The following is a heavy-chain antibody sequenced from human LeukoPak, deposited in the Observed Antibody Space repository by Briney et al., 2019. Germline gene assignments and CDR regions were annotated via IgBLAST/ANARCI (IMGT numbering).Heavy chain of an antibody. V-gene: IGHV4-59*01. D-gene: IGHD2-2*01. CDR3: ARNPLGNCSSASCLRYWYFDL. Sequence: SETLSLTCTVSGGSISSYYWSWIRQPPGKGLEWIGYIYYSGNMNYNPSLKSRVTMSVDTSKNQFSLKLSSVTAADTAVYYCARNPLGNCSSASCLRYWYFDLWGRGTLVTVSS. J-gene: IGHJ2*01. CDR2: IYYSGNM. CDR1: GGSISSYY.